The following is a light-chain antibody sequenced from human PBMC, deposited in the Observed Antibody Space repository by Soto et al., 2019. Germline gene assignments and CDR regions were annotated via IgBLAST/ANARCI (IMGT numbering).Light chain of an antibody. Sequence: EIVLTQSPGTLSLSPGERATLSCRSSQSVSSSYLAWYQQKPGQAPRLLIYDASNRATGTPDRFSGSGSGTDFTLTISRLEPEDFAVYYCQQYGNSPTFGQGTKVEIK. CDR2: DAS. J-gene: IGKJ1*01. CDR3: QQYGNSPT. V-gene: IGKV3-20*01. CDR1: QSVSSSY.